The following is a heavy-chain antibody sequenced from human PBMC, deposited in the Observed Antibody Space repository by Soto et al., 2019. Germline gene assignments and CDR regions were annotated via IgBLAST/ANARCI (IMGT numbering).Heavy chain of an antibody. CDR1: GGTFSSYA. CDR3: ARDTKNEYYYDSSGYSTVGYYYYGMDV. Sequence: ASVKVSCKASGGTFSSYAISWVRQAPGQGLEWMGGIIPIFGTANYAQKFQGRVTVTADESTSTAYMELSSLRSEDTAVYYCARDTKNEYYYDSSGYSTVGYYYYGMDVWGQGTTVTVSS. D-gene: IGHD3-22*01. CDR2: IIPIFGTA. V-gene: IGHV1-69*13. J-gene: IGHJ6*02.